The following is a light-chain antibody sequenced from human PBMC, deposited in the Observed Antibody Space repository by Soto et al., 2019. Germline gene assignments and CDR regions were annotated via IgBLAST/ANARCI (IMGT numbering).Light chain of an antibody. J-gene: IGKJ1*01. CDR1: QSISNW. Sequence: DIHMTQSTSTLSASVGDRVIVTCLASQSISNWLAWYQQKPGKAPKLLIYDASTLEGGVPSRFRGSGSGTEFTLTISSLQPDDFATYYCQHYNSYSEAFGQGTKVDIK. CDR3: QHYNSYSEA. CDR2: DAS. V-gene: IGKV1-5*01.